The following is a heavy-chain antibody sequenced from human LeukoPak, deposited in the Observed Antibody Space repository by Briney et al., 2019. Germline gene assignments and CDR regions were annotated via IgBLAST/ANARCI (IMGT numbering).Heavy chain of an antibody. CDR1: GFTFSSYG. CDR2: IRYDGSNK. Sequence: GGSLRLSCAASGFTFSSYGMQWVRQAPGKGLEWVAFIRYDGSNKYYADSVKGRFTISRDNSKNTLYLQMNSLRAEDTAVYYCAKDESNWNYVSWFDPWGQGTLVTVSS. J-gene: IGHJ5*02. CDR3: AKDESNWNYVSWFDP. D-gene: IGHD1-7*01. V-gene: IGHV3-30*02.